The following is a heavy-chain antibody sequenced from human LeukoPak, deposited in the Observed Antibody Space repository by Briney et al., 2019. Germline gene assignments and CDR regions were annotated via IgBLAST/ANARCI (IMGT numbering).Heavy chain of an antibody. Sequence: SETLSLTCAVYGGSFSGYYWSWIRQPPGKGLEWIGEINHSGSTNYNPSLKSRVTISVDASKNQFSVKLSSVTAADTAVYYCARVFSVSYFFDYWGQGTLVTVSS. CDR3: ARVFSVSYFFDY. CDR2: INHSGST. D-gene: IGHD1-26*01. J-gene: IGHJ4*02. V-gene: IGHV4-34*01. CDR1: GGSFSGYY.